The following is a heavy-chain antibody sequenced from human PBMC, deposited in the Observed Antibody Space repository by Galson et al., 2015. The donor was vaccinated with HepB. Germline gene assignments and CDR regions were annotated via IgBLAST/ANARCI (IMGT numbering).Heavy chain of an antibody. V-gene: IGHV1-18*01. CDR3: ARFELPYGDYGGEVFDY. J-gene: IGHJ4*02. CDR2: ISAYNGNT. CDR1: GYTFTSYG. D-gene: IGHD4-17*01. Sequence: SVKVSCKASGYTFTSYGISWVRQAPGQGLEWMGWISAYNGNTNYAQKLQGRVTMTTDTSTSTAYMELRSLRSDDTAVYYCARFELPYGDYGGEVFDYWGQGTLVTVSS.